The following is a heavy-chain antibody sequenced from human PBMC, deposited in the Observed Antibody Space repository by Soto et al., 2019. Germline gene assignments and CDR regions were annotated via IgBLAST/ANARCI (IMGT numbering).Heavy chain of an antibody. J-gene: IGHJ4*02. CDR1: GGSFSGYY. Sequence: SETLSLTCAAYGGSFSGYYWSWIRQPPGKGLEWIGEINHSGSTNYNPSLKSRVTISVDTSKNQFSLKLSSVTAADTAVYYCARGLSAYDSSGYYYVHFDYWGQGTLVTVSS. CDR2: INHSGST. V-gene: IGHV4-34*01. D-gene: IGHD3-22*01. CDR3: ARGLSAYDSSGYYYVHFDY.